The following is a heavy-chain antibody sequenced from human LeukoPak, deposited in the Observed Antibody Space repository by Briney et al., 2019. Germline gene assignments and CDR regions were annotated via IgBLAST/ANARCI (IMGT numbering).Heavy chain of an antibody. Sequence: GGSLRLSCAASGFTFSSYWMSWVRQAPGKGLEWVANIKQDGSEKYCADSVKGRFTISRDNAKNSLYLQMNSLRAEDTAVYYCASVAYCGGDCYSNYWGQGTLVTVSS. CDR3: ASVAYCGGDCYSNY. CDR1: GFTFSSYW. V-gene: IGHV3-7*01. CDR2: IKQDGSEK. D-gene: IGHD2-21*02. J-gene: IGHJ4*02.